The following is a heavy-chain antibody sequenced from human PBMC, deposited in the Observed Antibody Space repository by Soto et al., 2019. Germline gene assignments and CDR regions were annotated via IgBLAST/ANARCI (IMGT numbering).Heavy chain of an antibody. Sequence: QVQLVQSGAEVKKPGASVKVSCKASGYTFTTYGISWVRQAPGQGLAWMGWISAYSGSTKFAQKLQGRVTRTTDTSTTTAYMELRSLTSDDTAVYYCARDFTKSSSWPYYFDYWGQGTLVTVSS. CDR1: GYTFTTYG. J-gene: IGHJ4*02. V-gene: IGHV1-18*01. CDR2: ISAYSGST. D-gene: IGHD6-13*01. CDR3: ARDFTKSSSWPYYFDY.